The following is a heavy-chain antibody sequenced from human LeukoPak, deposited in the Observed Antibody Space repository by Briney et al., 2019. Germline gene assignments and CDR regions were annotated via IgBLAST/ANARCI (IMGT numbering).Heavy chain of an antibody. CDR2: IYTSGST. D-gene: IGHD6-13*01. CDR3: ARLAGSSWYTHYFDY. V-gene: IGHV4-4*07. Sequence: SETLSLTCTVSGGSISSYYWSWIRQPAGKGLEWIGRIYTSGSTNYNPSLKSRVTMSVDTSKNQFSLKLSSVTAADTAVYYCARLAGSSWYTHYFDYWGQGTLVTVSS. J-gene: IGHJ4*02. CDR1: GGSISSYY.